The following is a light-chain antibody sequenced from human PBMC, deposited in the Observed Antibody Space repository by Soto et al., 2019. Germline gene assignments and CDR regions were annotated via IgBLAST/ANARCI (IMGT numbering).Light chain of an antibody. J-gene: IGLJ1*01. CDR2: EVS. CDR3: CSYAGSNYV. Sequence: QSVLTDPSSVTAYPADTITIPCTGITSDVGNYHLLSWYHHHPGKAPELMIYEVSKRPSGVSNRFSGSKSGDTASLTISGLLAEDEADYYCCSYAGSNYVFGTGTKVTVL. CDR1: TSDVGNYHL. V-gene: IGLV2-23*02.